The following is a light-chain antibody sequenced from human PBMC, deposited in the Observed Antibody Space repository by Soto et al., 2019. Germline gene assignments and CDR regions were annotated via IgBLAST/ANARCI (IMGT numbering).Light chain of an antibody. CDR1: QGIGGD. J-gene: IGKJ1*01. Sequence: DLQMTQSPSSLSASVGDRVTITCRASQGIGGDAGWYQQKPGKPPKRLIYATSTLQSGIPSRFSGGGFGTDFTLTISRLQPEDFAAYYCVQHNSYPRTFGQGTRVEMK. CDR3: VQHNSYPRT. V-gene: IGKV1-17*01. CDR2: ATS.